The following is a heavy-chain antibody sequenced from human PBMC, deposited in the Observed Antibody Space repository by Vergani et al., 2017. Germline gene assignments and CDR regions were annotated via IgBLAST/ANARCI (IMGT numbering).Heavy chain of an antibody. D-gene: IGHD6-19*01. Sequence: QVQLQESGPGLVKPSETLSLTCTVSGGSISSYYWSWIRQPPGKGLEWIGYIYYSGSTNYNPSLKSRGTISVDTSKNQFSLKLSSVTAADTAVYYCAREQWPRSGWFDPWGQGTLVTVSS. CDR2: IYYSGST. V-gene: IGHV4-59*12. CDR3: AREQWPRSGWFDP. CDR1: GGSISSYY. J-gene: IGHJ5*02.